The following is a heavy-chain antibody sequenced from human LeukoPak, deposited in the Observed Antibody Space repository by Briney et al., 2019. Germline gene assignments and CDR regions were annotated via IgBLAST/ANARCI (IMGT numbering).Heavy chain of an antibody. CDR2: MNPNSGDT. Sequence: GASVKVSCKASGYTSTSYDINWVRQATGQGLEWMGWMNPNSGDTGYAQKFQGRVTMTRNTSISTAYMELSSLRSEDTAVYYCARGITYCSSTSCYPQYYYYGMDVWGQGTTVTVSS. CDR1: GYTSTSYD. V-gene: IGHV1-8*01. J-gene: IGHJ6*02. CDR3: ARGITYCSSTSCYPQYYYYGMDV. D-gene: IGHD2-2*01.